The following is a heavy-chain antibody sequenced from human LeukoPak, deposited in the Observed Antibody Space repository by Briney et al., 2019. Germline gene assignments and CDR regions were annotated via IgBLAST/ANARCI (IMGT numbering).Heavy chain of an antibody. D-gene: IGHD2-15*01. CDR2: IIPIFSTT. Sequence: SVKVSCKASGGTFSSSTFNWVRQAPGQGLEWMGMIIPIFSTTDYAQNFQGRVTITADKTTSTVYMELSSLISDDTAVYYCASRSTVSEHPDSSGYKEYWGQGTLVTVSS. V-gene: IGHV1-69*08. J-gene: IGHJ4*02. CDR3: ASRSTVSEHPDSSGYKEY. CDR1: GGTFSSST.